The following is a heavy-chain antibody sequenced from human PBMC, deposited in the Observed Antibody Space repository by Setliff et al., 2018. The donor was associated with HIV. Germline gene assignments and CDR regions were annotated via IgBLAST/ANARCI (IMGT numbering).Heavy chain of an antibody. Sequence: ASETLSLTCTVSGGSISSSGPGYYWGWVRQPPGGGLEWIGSVYYSGRTYYNPSLRSRVTISVDTSKNQLSLRLTTMTAADTAVYYCARSQPDTIFGVVIFDYWGQGKMVTVSS. CDR2: VYYSGRT. CDR1: GGSISSSGPGYY. J-gene: IGHJ4*02. D-gene: IGHD3-3*01. V-gene: IGHV4-39*01. CDR3: ARSQPDTIFGVVIFDY.